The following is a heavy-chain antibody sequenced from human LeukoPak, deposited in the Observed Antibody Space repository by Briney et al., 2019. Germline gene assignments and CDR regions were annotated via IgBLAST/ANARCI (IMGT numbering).Heavy chain of an antibody. CDR3: ARDRYSYGYGVFHATPDY. CDR2: IIPIFGTA. CDR1: GGTFSSYA. D-gene: IGHD5-18*01. J-gene: IGHJ4*02. V-gene: IGHV1-69*13. Sequence: SVKVSCKASGGTFSSYAISWVRQAPGQGLEWMGGIIPIFGTANYAQKFQGRVTITADESTSTAYMELSSLRSEDTAVYYCARDRYSYGYGVFHATPDYWGQGTLVTVSS.